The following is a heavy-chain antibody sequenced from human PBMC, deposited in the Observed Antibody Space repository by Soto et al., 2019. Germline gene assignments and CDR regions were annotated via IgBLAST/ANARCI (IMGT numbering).Heavy chain of an antibody. D-gene: IGHD3-22*01. V-gene: IGHV1-18*04. CDR1: VYTLTSYG. CDR2: ISAYNGNT. J-gene: IGHJ3*02. Sequence: SVKVSCKASVYTLTSYGISWVRQAPGQGLEWMGWISAYNGNTNYAQKLQGRVTMTTDTSTSTAYMELRSLRSDDTAVYYCERCLSGYYLMVAFDIWGQGTMVTVSS. CDR3: ERCLSGYYLMVAFDI.